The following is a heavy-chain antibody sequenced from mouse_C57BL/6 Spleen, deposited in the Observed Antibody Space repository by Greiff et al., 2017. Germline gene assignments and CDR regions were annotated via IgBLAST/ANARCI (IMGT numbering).Heavy chain of an antibody. CDR2: IHPNSGST. CDR3: VFCYGSSNLYYFDY. V-gene: IGHV1-64*01. J-gene: IGHJ2*01. CDR1: GYTFTSYW. Sequence: QVQLQQPGAELVKPGASVKLSCKASGYTFTSYWMHWVKQRPGQGLEWIGMIHPNSGSTNYNEKFKSKATLTVDKSSSTAYMQLSSLTSEDSAVYYCVFCYGSSNLYYFDYWGQGTTLTVSS. D-gene: IGHD1-1*01.